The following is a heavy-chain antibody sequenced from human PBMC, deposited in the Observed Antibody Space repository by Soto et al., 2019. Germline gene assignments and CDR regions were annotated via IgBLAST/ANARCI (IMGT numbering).Heavy chain of an antibody. CDR3: ARRYCSGGSCSDYFDY. CDR1: GGTFSSYA. J-gene: IGHJ4*02. V-gene: IGHV1-69*01. Sequence: QVQLVQSGAEVKKPGSSVKVSCKASGGTFSSYAISWVRQAPGQGLEWMGGIIPIFGTANYAQKFQGRVTITADESTRAAYVELSSLRSEDTAVYYCARRYCSGGSCSDYFDYWGQGTLVTVSS. D-gene: IGHD2-15*01. CDR2: IIPIFGTA.